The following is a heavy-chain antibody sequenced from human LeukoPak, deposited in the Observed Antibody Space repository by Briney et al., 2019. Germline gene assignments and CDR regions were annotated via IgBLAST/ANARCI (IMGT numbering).Heavy chain of an antibody. D-gene: IGHD3-22*01. CDR1: GFTFSDYY. CDR3: ARGSTYYDSSGQVPFDY. V-gene: IGHV3-11*06. Sequence: GGSLRLSCAASGFTFSDYYMSWIRHAPGKGLEWVSYIRSSSSYTNYADSVKGRFTISRDNGKNTLYLQMNSLRAEDTAVYYCARGSTYYDSSGQVPFDYWGQGTLVTVSS. CDR2: IRSSSSYT. J-gene: IGHJ4*02.